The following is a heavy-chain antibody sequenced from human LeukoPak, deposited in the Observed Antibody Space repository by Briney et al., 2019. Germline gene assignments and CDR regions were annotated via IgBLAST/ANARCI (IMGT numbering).Heavy chain of an antibody. CDR1: GFTFNSYW. J-gene: IGHJ5*02. CDR3: ARFISLGA. CDR2: IKKDGSEK. D-gene: IGHD3-16*01. Sequence: GGSLRLSCAASGFTFNSYWMSWVRQAPGKGLEWVANIKKDGSEKNYVDSVKGRFTFSRDNAKNSLYLQMDSLRAEDTAVYYCARFISLGAWGQGTLVTVSS. V-gene: IGHV3-7*01.